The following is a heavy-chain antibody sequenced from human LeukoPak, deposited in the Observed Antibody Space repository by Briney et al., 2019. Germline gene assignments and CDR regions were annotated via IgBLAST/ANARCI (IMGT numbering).Heavy chain of an antibody. CDR3: ARHCGGGSCYPDY. Sequence: GSSVKVSCKASGGSFSRYAISWVRQAPGQGLEWMGGIIPIFGTANYAQKFQGRVTITADESTSTAYMELSSLRSEDTAVYYCARHCGGGSCYPDYWGQGTLVTVSS. CDR1: GGSFSRYA. CDR2: IIPIFGTA. D-gene: IGHD2-15*01. J-gene: IGHJ4*02. V-gene: IGHV1-69*01.